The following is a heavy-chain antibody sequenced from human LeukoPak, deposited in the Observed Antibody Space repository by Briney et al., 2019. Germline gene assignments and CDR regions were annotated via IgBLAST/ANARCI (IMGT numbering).Heavy chain of an antibody. J-gene: IGHJ5*02. CDR2: INPNSGGT. CDR1: GYTFTGYY. CDR3: EREGGYSYGFGNWFDP. Sequence: ASVKVSCKASGYTFTGYYMHWVRQAPGQGLEWMGWINPNSGGTNYAQKFQGRVTMTRDTSISTAYMELSRLRSDDTAVYYCEREGGYSYGFGNWFDPWGQGTLVTVSS. D-gene: IGHD5-18*01. V-gene: IGHV1-2*02.